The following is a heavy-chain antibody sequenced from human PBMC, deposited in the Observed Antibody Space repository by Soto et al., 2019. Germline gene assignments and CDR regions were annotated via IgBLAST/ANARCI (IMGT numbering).Heavy chain of an antibody. V-gene: IGHV3-30-3*01. D-gene: IGHD1-26*01. Sequence: VPLVESGGGVVQPGRSLRLSCAASGFTFSSYAMHWVRQAPGQGLEWVAVISYDGSNKYYADSVKGRFTISRDNSKNRLYLQMNSLRAEDTAVYYCARDGELWGNYFDYWGQGTLVTVSS. CDR3: ARDGELWGNYFDY. CDR2: ISYDGSNK. J-gene: IGHJ4*02. CDR1: GFTFSSYA.